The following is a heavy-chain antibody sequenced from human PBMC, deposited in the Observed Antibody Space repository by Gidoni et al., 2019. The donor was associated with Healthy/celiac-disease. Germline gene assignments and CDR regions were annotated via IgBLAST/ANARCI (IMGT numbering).Heavy chain of an antibody. Sequence: EVQLVESGGGLVKPGGALRLSCAASGFPFSSYSMNWVRQAPGKGLEWVSSISSSSSYIYYADSVKGRFTISRDNAKNSLYLQMNSLRAEDTAVYYCARDIAAAGSYAFDIWGQGTMVTVSS. CDR3: ARDIAAAGSYAFDI. CDR1: GFPFSSYS. J-gene: IGHJ3*02. CDR2: ISSSSSYI. V-gene: IGHV3-21*01. D-gene: IGHD6-13*01.